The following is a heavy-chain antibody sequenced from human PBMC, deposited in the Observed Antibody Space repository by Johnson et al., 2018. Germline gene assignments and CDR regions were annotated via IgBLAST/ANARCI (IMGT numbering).Heavy chain of an antibody. D-gene: IGHD3-10*01. V-gene: IGHV3-7*01. CDR2: IKPDGREK. CDR1: GFSFSGYW. Sequence: VQLVESGGGLVQPGESLSLSCAAAGFSFSGYWMSWVRQAPGQGLEWAAYIKPDGREKYYVDAVKGRFTISRDNAKNSLYLQMHRLRVEDTAVYYCARGACPVRGLDTFGFLSPGTLGTFSS. J-gene: IGHJ4*02. CDR3: ARGACPVRGLDTFGF.